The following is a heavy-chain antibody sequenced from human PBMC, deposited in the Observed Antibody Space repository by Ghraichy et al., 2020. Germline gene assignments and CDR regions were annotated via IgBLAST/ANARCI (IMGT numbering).Heavy chain of an antibody. V-gene: IGHV1-18*01. D-gene: IGHD4-17*01. CDR2: ISAYNGNT. CDR3: ARERIDYGDYVGAFDI. CDR1: GYTFTSYG. J-gene: IGHJ3*02. Sequence: ASVKVSCKASGYTFTSYGISWVRQAPGQGLEWMGWISAYNGNTNYAQKLQGRVTMTTDTSTSTAYMELRSLRSDDTAVYYCARERIDYGDYVGAFDIWGQGTMVTVSS.